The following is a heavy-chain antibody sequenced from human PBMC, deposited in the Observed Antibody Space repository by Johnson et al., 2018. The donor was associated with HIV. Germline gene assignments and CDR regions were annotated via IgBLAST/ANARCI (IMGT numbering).Heavy chain of an antibody. CDR3: ALKAAFNDAFDI. CDR1: GFTFSSYG. CDR2: IRYDGSNN. J-gene: IGHJ3*02. D-gene: IGHD6-25*01. Sequence: LVESGGGVVQPGGSLRLSCVASGFTFSSYGMHWVRQAPGKGLAWVAFIRYDGSNNYYADSVKGRFTVSRDNSKNTLDLQMNSLRAEDTAVYYCALKAAFNDAFDIWGQGTMVTVSS. V-gene: IGHV3-30*02.